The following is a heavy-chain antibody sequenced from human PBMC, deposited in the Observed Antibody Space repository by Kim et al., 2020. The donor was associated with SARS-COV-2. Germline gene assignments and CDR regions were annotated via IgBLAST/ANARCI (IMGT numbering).Heavy chain of an antibody. V-gene: IGHV1-2*06. CDR2: VNPNSGDT. CDR3: AIPSNPYFYYYTLEV. D-gene: IGHD4-4*01. Sequence: ASVKVSCKASGFTFVGYFMQWVRQAPGQGLEWMGRVNPNSGDTNYAQKVQGRIAMTRDTAFNTAYMELSGLRSDDTAVYYCAIPSNPYFYYYTLEVWCQG. J-gene: IGHJ6*02. CDR1: GFTFVGYF.